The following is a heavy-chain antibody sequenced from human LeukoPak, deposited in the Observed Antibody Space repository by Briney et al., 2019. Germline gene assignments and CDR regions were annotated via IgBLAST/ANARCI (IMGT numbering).Heavy chain of an antibody. CDR3: ARTASGYSSGWHDY. D-gene: IGHD6-19*01. CDR1: GGSFSGYY. V-gene: IGHV4-34*01. J-gene: IGHJ4*02. Sequence: SETLSLTCAVYGGSFSGYYWSWIRQPPGKGLEWIGEINHSGSTNYNPSLKSRVTISVDTSKNQFSLKLSSVTAADTAVYYCARTASGYSSGWHDYWGQGTLVTVSS. CDR2: INHSGST.